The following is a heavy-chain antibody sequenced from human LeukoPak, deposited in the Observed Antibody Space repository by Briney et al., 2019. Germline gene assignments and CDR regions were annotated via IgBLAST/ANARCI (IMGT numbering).Heavy chain of an antibody. CDR2: ISGSGDST. D-gene: IGHD2-21*02. J-gene: IGHJ4*02. CDR1: GFTLRSYV. V-gene: IGHV3-23*01. CDR3: AKDRLLNCRGDCYIFDY. Sequence: PGGSLRLSCVASGFTLRSYVMNWVRQTPGKGLEWVSSISGSGDSTFYADSVKGRFSISRGNSKNTLYLQVNGLRTEDTAVYYCAKDRLLNCRGDCYIFDYWGQGTPVTVSS.